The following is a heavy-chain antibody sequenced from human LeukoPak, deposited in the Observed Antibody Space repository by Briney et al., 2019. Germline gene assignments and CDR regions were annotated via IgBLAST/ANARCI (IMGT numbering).Heavy chain of an antibody. CDR2: IRYDGSIK. D-gene: IGHD3-9*01. CDR1: GFTFSNYG. V-gene: IGHV3-30*02. J-gene: IGHJ4*02. Sequence: GGSLRLSCAASGFTFSNYGMQWVRQAPGKGLEWVAFIRYDGSIKHYADSVKGRFTISRDNSKNTLYLQMNSLRAEDTAVYYRANGPQYNTLTGYYKVRSHLDYWGQGTLVTVSS. CDR3: ANGPQYNTLTGYYKVRSHLDY.